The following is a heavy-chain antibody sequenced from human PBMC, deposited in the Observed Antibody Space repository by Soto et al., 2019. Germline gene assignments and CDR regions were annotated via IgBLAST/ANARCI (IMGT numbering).Heavy chain of an antibody. Sequence: ASVKVSCKASKCTFPDYYVHWVRQAPGQGLEWMGWINPNSGDTNYAQKFQGRVTMTRDTSISTAYMELSRLRSDDTAVYYCARDRQRSSYYYVLGFFDCWGQGTLVTVSS. CDR2: INPNSGDT. D-gene: IGHD3-22*01. CDR3: ARDRQRSSYYYVLGFFDC. V-gene: IGHV1-2*02. CDR1: KCTFPDYY. J-gene: IGHJ4*02.